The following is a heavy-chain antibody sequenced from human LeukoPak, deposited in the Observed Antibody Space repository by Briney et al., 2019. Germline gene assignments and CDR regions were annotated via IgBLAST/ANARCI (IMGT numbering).Heavy chain of an antibody. CDR1: GFTFSSYA. V-gene: IGHV3-30*04. J-gene: IGHJ4*02. CDR3: ARESSMIVEKYYFDY. D-gene: IGHD3-22*01. CDR2: ISYDGSNK. Sequence: PGRSLILSCAASGFTFSSYAMHWVRQAPGKGLEWVAVISYDGSNKYYADSVKGRFTISRDNSKNTLYLQMNSLRAEDTAVYYCARESSMIVEKYYFDYWGQGTLVTVSS.